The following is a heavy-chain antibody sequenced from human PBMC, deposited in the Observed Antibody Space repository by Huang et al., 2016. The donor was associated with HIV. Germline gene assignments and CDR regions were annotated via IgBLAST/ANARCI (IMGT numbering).Heavy chain of an antibody. D-gene: IGHD1-7*01. J-gene: IGHJ6*02. CDR1: TFSFGAYW. CDR2: IKQDESEK. V-gene: IGHV3-7*01. CDR3: ATKTGAMDI. Sequence: VESGGRLVQPGGSFRLSCVGSTFSFGAYWMSWVRQTPGKGLEWVAKIKQDESEKYYGESVKGRFNISRDNAKKILFLQMDNVRVEDTATYYCATKTGAMDIWGQGTAVTVS.